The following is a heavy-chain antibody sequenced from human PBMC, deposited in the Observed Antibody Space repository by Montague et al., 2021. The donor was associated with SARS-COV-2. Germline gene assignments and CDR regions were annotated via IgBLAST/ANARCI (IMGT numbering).Heavy chain of an antibody. CDR2: INWNGGST. D-gene: IGHD5-24*01. V-gene: IGHV3-20*03. CDR1: GITFGDYG. CDR3: ARGRYNS. Sequence: SRSLSLSASGITFGDYGMSWVRQAPGKGLEWVSGINWNGGSTGYADSVKGRFTISRDNAKNSLYLQMNSLRAEDTALYYYARGRYNSWGQGTLVTVSS. J-gene: IGHJ4*02.